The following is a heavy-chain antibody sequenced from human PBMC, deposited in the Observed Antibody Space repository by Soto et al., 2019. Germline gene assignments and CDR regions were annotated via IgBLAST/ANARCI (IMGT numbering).Heavy chain of an antibody. Sequence: QVQLQESGPGLVKPSQTLSLTCTVSGGSISSGDYYWSWIRQPPGKGLEWIGYIYYSGSTYYNPSLKRRLTISADTSTNQFSLKLCSVTAADTAVYYCARVRFEYGMDVWGQGTTVTVSS. CDR1: GGSISSGDYY. J-gene: IGHJ6*02. D-gene: IGHD3-10*01. CDR2: IYYSGST. CDR3: ARVRFEYGMDV. V-gene: IGHV4-30-4*01.